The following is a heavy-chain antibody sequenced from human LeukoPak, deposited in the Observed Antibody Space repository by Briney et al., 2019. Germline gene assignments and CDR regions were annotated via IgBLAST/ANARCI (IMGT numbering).Heavy chain of an antibody. Sequence: GGSLRLSCAASGFTFSNYWMHWVRQTPGKGLVWVSRINSDASVTTYADSVKGRFTISRDNAKNTLYLQMNSLRAEDTAVYYCARAMPHDNWFNPWGQGSLVTVSS. J-gene: IGHJ5*02. V-gene: IGHV3-74*03. CDR3: ARAMPHDNWFNP. D-gene: IGHD2-2*01. CDR2: INSDASVT. CDR1: GFTFSNYW.